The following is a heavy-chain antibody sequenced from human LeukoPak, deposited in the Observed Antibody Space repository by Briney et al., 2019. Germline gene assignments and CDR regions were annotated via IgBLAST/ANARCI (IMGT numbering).Heavy chain of an antibody. CDR3: AKAPGYYYYYGMDV. CDR1: GFTFNSYA. J-gene: IGHJ6*02. CDR2: ISNTGGST. Sequence: PGGSLRLSCAASGFTFNSYAMSWVRQAPGKGLEWVSSISNTGGSTYDADSVKGRFTISRGNSKNTLYLQMNSLRAEDTAVYYCAKAPGYYYYYGMDVWGHGTTVTVSS. V-gene: IGHV3-23*01.